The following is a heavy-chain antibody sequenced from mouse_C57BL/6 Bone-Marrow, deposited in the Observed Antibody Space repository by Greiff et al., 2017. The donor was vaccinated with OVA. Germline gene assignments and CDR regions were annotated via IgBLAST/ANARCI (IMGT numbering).Heavy chain of an antibody. CDR2: ISSGGDYI. D-gene: IGHD1-1*01. CDR3: TRDHYYGSVDY. J-gene: IGHJ2*01. CDR1: GFTFSSYA. Sequence: EVQLMESGEGLVKPGGSLKLSCAASGFTFSSYAMSWVRQTPEKRLEWVAYISSGGDYIYYADTVKGRFTISRDNARNTLYLQMSSLKSEDTAMYYCTRDHYYGSVDYWGQGTTLTVSS. V-gene: IGHV5-9-1*02.